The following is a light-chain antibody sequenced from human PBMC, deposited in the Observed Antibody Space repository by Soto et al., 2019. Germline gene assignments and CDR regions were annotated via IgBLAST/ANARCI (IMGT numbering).Light chain of an antibody. J-gene: IGLJ1*01. CDR2: EDN. Sequence: QSVLTQPPSVSAAPGQKVPFSCSGSSSNIGKNYVSWYQQVPGTAPKLLIYEDNKRRSGIPDRFSGSKSGTSATLGITGLQTGDEADYYCGTWDSSLSVFVFGTGTKVTVL. CDR3: GTWDSSLSVFV. CDR1: SSNIGKNY. V-gene: IGLV1-51*02.